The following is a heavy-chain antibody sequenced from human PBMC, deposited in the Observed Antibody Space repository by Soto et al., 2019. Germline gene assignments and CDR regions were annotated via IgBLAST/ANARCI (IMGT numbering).Heavy chain of an antibody. J-gene: IGHJ5*02. Sequence: SETLSLTCPVSGGSISSYYWIWIRQPTGKGLEWIGYIYYSGSTNYNPSLQSRVTISDXKSNNQFSLKLSSVTDADTAVYYCARVKPNHLYYDILTGPLPYWWLDPWGQGTVVTVSS. V-gene: IGHV4-59*01. D-gene: IGHD3-9*01. CDR3: ARVKPNHLYYDILTGPLPYWWLDP. CDR1: GGSISSYY. CDR2: IYYSGST.